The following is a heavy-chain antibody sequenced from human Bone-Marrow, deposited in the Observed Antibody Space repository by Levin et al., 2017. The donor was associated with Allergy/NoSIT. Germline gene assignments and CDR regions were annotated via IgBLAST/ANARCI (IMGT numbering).Heavy chain of an antibody. V-gene: IGHV4-39*01. CDR2: IYYSGST. D-gene: IGHD2-2*01. CDR1: GGSISSSSYY. J-gene: IGHJ5*02. CDR3: ARRAPDIVVVPAAHNWFDP. Sequence: SSETLSLTCTVPGGSISSSSYYWGWIRQPPGKGLEWIGSIYYSGSTYYNPSLKSRVTISVDTSKNQFSLKLSSVTAADPAVYYWARRAPDIVVVPAAHNWFDPWGQGTLVTVSS.